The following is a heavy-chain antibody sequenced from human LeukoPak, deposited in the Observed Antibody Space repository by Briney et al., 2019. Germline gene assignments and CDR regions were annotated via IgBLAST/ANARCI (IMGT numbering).Heavy chain of an antibody. CDR3: LVITFPVV. D-gene: IGHD3-3*01. V-gene: IGHV3-30*02. Sequence: PGGSLRLSCAAPGFTFSSYGMHWVRQAPGKGLEWAAFIRYDGSNKYYADSVKGRFTISRDNSKNTLYRQMNSLRAEDTAVYYGLVITFPVVWGQGTLVTVSS. J-gene: IGHJ4*02. CDR1: GFTFSSYG. CDR2: IRYDGSNK.